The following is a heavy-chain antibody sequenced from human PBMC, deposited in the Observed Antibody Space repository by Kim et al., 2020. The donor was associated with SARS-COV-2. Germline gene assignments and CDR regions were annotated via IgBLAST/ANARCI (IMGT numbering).Heavy chain of an antibody. V-gene: IGHV4-39*07. CDR3: ARDIRTGEYFDY. J-gene: IGHJ4*02. Sequence: YYNPTLKSRVNKSVDTSKTQFSMKLSSGTAADTAVYYGARDIRTGEYFDYWGQGTLVTVSS. D-gene: IGHD7-27*01.